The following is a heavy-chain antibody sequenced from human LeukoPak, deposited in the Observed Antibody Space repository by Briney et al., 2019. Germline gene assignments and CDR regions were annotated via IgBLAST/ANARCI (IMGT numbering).Heavy chain of an antibody. CDR2: IYSGGST. Sequence: GGSLRLSCAASGFTVSSNYMSWVRQAPGKGLEWVSVIYSGGSTYYADSVKGRFTISRDNSKNTLYLQMNSLRAEDTAVYYCARGSPMLRGRPFDYWGQGTLVTVSS. J-gene: IGHJ4*02. D-gene: IGHD3-10*01. CDR3: ARGSPMLRGRPFDY. CDR1: GFTVSSNY. V-gene: IGHV3-53*01.